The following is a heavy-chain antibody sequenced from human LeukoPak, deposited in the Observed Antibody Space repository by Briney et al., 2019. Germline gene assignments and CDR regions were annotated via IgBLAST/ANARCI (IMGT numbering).Heavy chain of an antibody. CDR2: THYSGAT. CDR3: ARRGCSSTSCYARPSRTYLKSNWFDP. D-gene: IGHD2-2*01. Sequence: PSETLSLTCTVSGGSISSYYWSWLRQPPGKGLEYIGYTHYSGATNYNPSLKSRVTISLDTSGNQFSLKLSSVTAADTAVYYCARRGCSSTSCYARPSRTYLKSNWFDPWGQGTLVTVSS. V-gene: IGHV4-59*01. CDR1: GGSISSYY. J-gene: IGHJ5*02.